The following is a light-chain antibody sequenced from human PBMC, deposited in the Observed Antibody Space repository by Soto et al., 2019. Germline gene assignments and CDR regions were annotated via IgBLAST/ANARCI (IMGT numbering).Light chain of an antibody. CDR1: SSDVGGYNY. J-gene: IGLJ1*01. CDR2: EVS. V-gene: IGLV2-14*01. CDR3: SSYTSSSTLVI. Sequence: QSVLTQPASVSGSPGQSITISCTGTSSDVGGYNYVSWYQQHPGKAPKRMIYEVSNRPSGVSNRFSGSKSGNTASLTISGLQAEDEADYYRSSYTSSSTLVIFGTGTKVTVL.